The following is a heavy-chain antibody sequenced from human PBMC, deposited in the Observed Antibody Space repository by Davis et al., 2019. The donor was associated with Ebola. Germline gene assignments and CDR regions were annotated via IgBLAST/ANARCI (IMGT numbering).Heavy chain of an antibody. CDR2: IDPSDSYT. CDR1: GFSFTTDW. CDR3: ARRRKSSSWDYYYYMDV. Sequence: GESLKISCKASGFSFTTDWINWVRQVPGRGLEWLGRIDPSDSYTNYRPSFQGHVTISADKSTSTAYLQWTSLKASDTAMYYCARRRKSSSWDYYYYMDVWGKGTTVTVSS. D-gene: IGHD6-6*01. V-gene: IGHV5-10-1*01. J-gene: IGHJ6*03.